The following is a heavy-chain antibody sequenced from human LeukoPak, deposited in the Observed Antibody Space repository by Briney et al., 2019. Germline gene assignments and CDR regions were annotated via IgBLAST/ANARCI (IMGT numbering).Heavy chain of an antibody. D-gene: IGHD3-16*01. Sequence: PGESLKISCKGSGYSFTNYWIAWVRQMPGQGREWMAIIYPGDSDARYSPSFQGQVTISVDKSISTTYLRWSSLKASDTAMYYCARRGWGLGEPERDHDTCHIWGQGTMVSVSS. J-gene: IGHJ3*02. CDR1: GYSFTNYW. CDR2: IYPGDSDA. CDR3: ARRGWGLGEPERDHDTCHI. V-gene: IGHV5-51*01.